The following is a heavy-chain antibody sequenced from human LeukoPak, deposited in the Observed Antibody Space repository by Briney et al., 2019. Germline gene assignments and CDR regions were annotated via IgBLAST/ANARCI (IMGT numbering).Heavy chain of an antibody. CDR3: TTMSTAEGFDY. CDR1: GFIFSGSA. V-gene: IGHV3-73*01. Sequence: GGSLRLSCAASGFIFSGSAIHWVRQASGKGLEWVGRIRGKVYSYETTYAASVKGRFTISRIDSNNTAYLQMNSLNTDDTAVYYCTTMSTAEGFDYWGQGTLVTVSS. D-gene: IGHD1-14*01. J-gene: IGHJ4*02. CDR2: IRGKVYSYET.